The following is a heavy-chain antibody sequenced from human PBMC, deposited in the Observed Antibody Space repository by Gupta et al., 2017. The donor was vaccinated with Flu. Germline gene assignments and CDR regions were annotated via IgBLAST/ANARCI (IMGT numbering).Heavy chain of an antibody. CDR3: ARVLRITIFGVVIAPYGMDV. CDR1: GYTFTSYG. CDR2: ISAYNGNT. J-gene: IGHJ6*02. Sequence: QVQLVQSGAEVKKPGASVQVSCKASGYTFTSYGISWVRQAPGQGLEWMGWISAYNGNTNYAQKFQGRVTMTTDTSTSTAYMELRSLRSDDTAVYYCARVLRITIFGVVIAPYGMDVWGQGTTVTVSS. D-gene: IGHD3-3*01. V-gene: IGHV1-18*01.